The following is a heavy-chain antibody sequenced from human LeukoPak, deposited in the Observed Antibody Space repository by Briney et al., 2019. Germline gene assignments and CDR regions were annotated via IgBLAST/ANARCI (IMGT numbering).Heavy chain of an antibody. Sequence: KPSETLSLTCTVSGGSISSDYWSWIRQPPGKGLEWIGYSYYSGSTNYNPSLKSRVTISVDRSKNQFSLKLSSVTAADTAVYYCARGEGYYYGSGSYPTEFDPWGQGTLVTVSS. CDR3: ARGEGYYYGSGSYPTEFDP. CDR1: GGSISSDY. V-gene: IGHV4-59*01. D-gene: IGHD3-10*01. CDR2: SYYSGST. J-gene: IGHJ5*02.